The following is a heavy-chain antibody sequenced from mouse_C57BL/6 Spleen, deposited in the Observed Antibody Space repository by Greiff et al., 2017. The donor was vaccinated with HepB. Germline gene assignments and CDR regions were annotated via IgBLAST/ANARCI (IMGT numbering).Heavy chain of an antibody. CDR1: GFTFTDYY. D-gene: IGHD5-1*01. CDR2: IRNKANGYTT. CDR3: ARWYLLHEAMDY. V-gene: IGHV7-3*01. J-gene: IGHJ4*01. Sequence: EVKLQESGGGLVQPGGSLSLSCAASGFTFTDYYMSWVRQPPGKALEWLGFIRNKANGYTTEYSASVKGRFTISRDNSQSILYLQMNALRAEDSATYYCARWYLLHEAMDYWGQGTSVTVSS.